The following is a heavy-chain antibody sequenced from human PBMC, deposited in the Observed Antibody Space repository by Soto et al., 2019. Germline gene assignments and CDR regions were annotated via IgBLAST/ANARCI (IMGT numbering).Heavy chain of an antibody. CDR3: AKAGTHSYFDC. CDR1: GFTFSNYA. V-gene: IGHV3-23*01. Sequence: EVQLLESGGGLVQPGGSLRLSCVASGFTFSNYAMTWVHQAPGKGLEWVSSISISADNTYYADSVKGRFTISRDNSKNTFYLQMSSLRADDTAEYYCAKAGTHSYFDCWGQGTLVTVSS. J-gene: IGHJ4*02. D-gene: IGHD1-1*01. CDR2: ISISADNT.